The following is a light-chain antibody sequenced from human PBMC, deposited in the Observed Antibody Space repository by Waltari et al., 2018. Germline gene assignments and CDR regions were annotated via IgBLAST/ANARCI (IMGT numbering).Light chain of an antibody. CDR2: DVS. J-gene: IGLJ2*01. CDR3: SSYISSSTLEL. Sequence: QSALTQPASVSGPPGQSITIPCTVTTCDVGGYNSVPCYQQHPGKAPKLMIYDVSNRSSGVSNRFSGSKSGNTASLTISGLQAEDEADYYCSSYISSSTLELFGGGTSLTVL. CDR1: TCDVGGYNS. V-gene: IGLV2-14*03.